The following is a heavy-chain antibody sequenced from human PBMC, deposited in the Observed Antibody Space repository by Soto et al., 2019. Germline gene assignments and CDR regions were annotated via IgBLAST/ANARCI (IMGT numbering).Heavy chain of an antibody. J-gene: IGHJ4*02. CDR1: GGSISSYY. D-gene: IGHD1-26*01. CDR3: ASSPSWDALDY. V-gene: IGHV4-59*08. Sequence: PSETLSLTCTVSGGSISSYYWSWIRQPPGKGLEWIWYIYYSGSTNYNPSPKSRVTISVDTSKNQFSLKLSSVTAADTAVYYCASSPSWDALDYWGQGTLVTVSS. CDR2: IYYSGST.